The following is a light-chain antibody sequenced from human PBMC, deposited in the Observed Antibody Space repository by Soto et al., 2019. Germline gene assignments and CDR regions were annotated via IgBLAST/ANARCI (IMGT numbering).Light chain of an antibody. CDR2: GAS. CDR3: HQYGSSFRT. J-gene: IGKJ1*01. CDR1: QRVNGNF. V-gene: IGKV3-20*01. Sequence: EIVLTQAPGTLSLPAKERATLSCRVSQRVNGNFLAWYQHIPGRAPRLLIYGASSRATGIPDRFSGSGSGTDFTLTIDRLEPEDSAVYYCHQYGSSFRTLGQGTKVDIK.